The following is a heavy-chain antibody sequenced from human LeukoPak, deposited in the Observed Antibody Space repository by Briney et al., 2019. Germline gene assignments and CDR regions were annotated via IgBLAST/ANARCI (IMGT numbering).Heavy chain of an antibody. CDR3: ATQPPLGGFYTVDY. CDR2: ISYDGSNK. D-gene: IGHD3-3*01. V-gene: IGHV3-30*04. J-gene: IGHJ4*02. Sequence: GGSLRLSCAASGFTFSSYAMHWVRQAPGKRLEWVAVISYDGSNKYYADSVKGRFTISRDNSKNTLYLQMDTLRVEDTAVYYCATQPPLGGFYTVDYWGQGALVTVSS. CDR1: GFTFSSYA.